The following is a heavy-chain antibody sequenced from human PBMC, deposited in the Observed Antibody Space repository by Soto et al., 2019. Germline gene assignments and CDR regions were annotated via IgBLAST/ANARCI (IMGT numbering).Heavy chain of an antibody. Sequence: EEQLVESGGGLVQPGGSLRLSCAASGFTFSDYEVNWVRQAPGKGLEWISYISASGATIHYADSVRGRLTISRDNAKNSVYLQMNSLRADDTVVYYCAKYYFGMGVWGQGTTVTVSS. D-gene: IGHD3-10*01. CDR3: AKYYFGMGV. V-gene: IGHV3-48*03. CDR2: ISASGATI. CDR1: GFTFSDYE. J-gene: IGHJ6*02.